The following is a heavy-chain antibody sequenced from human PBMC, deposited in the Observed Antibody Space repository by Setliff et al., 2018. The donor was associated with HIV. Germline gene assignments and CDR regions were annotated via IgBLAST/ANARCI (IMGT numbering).Heavy chain of an antibody. J-gene: IGHJ4*02. V-gene: IGHV1-2*02. CDR1: GYTFTAYY. CDR3: ARGTDFWRGSSNFDY. CDR2: INPNSGGT. Sequence: GASVKVSCKAYGYTFTAYYMHWVRQAPGQGLEWMGWINPNSGGTNYAQKFRGRVTMTRDTSINTAHMYLSSLRSDDTAIYFCARGTDFWRGSSNFDYCGQGTQVTVSS. D-gene: IGHD3-3*01.